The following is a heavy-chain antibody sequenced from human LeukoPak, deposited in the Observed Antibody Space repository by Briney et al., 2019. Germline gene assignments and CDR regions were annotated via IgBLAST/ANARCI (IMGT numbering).Heavy chain of an antibody. D-gene: IGHD3-22*01. CDR3: ARGSFSGYYYPSRYFDL. Sequence: SETLSLTCTVSGGSISSYYWSWIRQPPGKGLEWIGYISYSGSTNYNPSLKSRVSISVETSENQFSLKLSSVTAADTAVYYCARGSFSGYYYPSRYFDLWGRGTLVTVSS. J-gene: IGHJ2*01. V-gene: IGHV4-59*08. CDR1: GGSISSYY. CDR2: ISYSGST.